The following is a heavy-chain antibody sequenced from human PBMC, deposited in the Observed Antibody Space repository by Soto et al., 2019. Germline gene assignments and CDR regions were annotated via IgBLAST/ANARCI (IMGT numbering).Heavy chain of an antibody. Sequence: ASVKVSCKASGYTFTSYGISCVRQAPGQVLEWMGWISAYNGNTNYAQKLRGRVTMTTDTSTSTAYMELRSLRSDDTAVYYCARLYNYYGSGSSLYYYYGMDVWGQGTTVTVSS. D-gene: IGHD3-10*01. CDR1: GYTFTSYG. V-gene: IGHV1-18*01. CDR2: ISAYNGNT. CDR3: ARLYNYYGSGSSLYYYYGMDV. J-gene: IGHJ6*02.